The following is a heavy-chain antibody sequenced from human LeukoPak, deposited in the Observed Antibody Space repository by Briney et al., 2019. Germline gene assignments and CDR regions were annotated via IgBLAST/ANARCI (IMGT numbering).Heavy chain of an antibody. Sequence: SETLSLTCAIYGGSFSGYYWSWIRQPPGKGLEWIGEINHSGSTNYNPSLKSRVTISVDTSKNQFSLKLSSVTAADTAVYYCARDLGDKENYWGQGTLVTVSS. V-gene: IGHV4-34*01. J-gene: IGHJ4*02. CDR1: GGSFSGYY. D-gene: IGHD4-23*01. CDR2: INHSGST. CDR3: ARDLGDKENY.